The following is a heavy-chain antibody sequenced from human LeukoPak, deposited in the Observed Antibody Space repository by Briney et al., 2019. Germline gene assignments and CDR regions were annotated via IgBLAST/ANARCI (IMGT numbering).Heavy chain of an antibody. CDR3: ARDFPYYDILTGYGRFWYYYMDV. J-gene: IGHJ6*03. CDR2: IYTSGST. D-gene: IGHD3-9*01. CDR1: GGSISSGSYY. V-gene: IGHV4-61*02. Sequence: NPSETLSLTCTVSGGSISSGSYYWSWIRQPAGKGLEWIGRIYTSGSTNYNPSLKSRVTISVDTSKNQFSLKLSSVTAADTAVYYCARDFPYYDILTGYGRFWYYYMDVWGKGTTVTISS.